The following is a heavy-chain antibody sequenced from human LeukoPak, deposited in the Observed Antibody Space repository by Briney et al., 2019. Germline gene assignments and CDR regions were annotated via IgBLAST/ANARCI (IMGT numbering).Heavy chain of an antibody. CDR2: ISGSTRTI. J-gene: IGHJ4*02. D-gene: IGHD5-24*01. CDR1: GFTFSRYG. CDR3: ARDPLRWLQNNYYYYFDY. Sequence: GGSLRLSCAASGFTFSRYGMNWVRQAPGKGLEWVSYISGSTRTIYDADSVKGRFTISRDNAKNSLYLQMNSLRDEDTAVYYCARDPLRWLQNNYYYYFDYWGQGTLVTVSS. V-gene: IGHV3-48*02.